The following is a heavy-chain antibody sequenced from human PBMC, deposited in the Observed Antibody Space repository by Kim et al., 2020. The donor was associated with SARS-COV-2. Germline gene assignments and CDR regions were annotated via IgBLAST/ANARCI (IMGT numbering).Heavy chain of an antibody. J-gene: IGHJ1*01. Sequence: GGSLRLSCAASGFPLHNHDMSWFRQPPGKGLEWISYISGIGITYYTDSVQCRFTISRDNSKNTLYLQMNNLIPADTAAYYCAKGQVAGWGEGTQVTVPS. CDR1: GFPLHNHD. V-gene: IGHV3-23*01. CDR3: AKGQVAG. D-gene: IGHD2-15*01. CDR2: ISGIGIT.